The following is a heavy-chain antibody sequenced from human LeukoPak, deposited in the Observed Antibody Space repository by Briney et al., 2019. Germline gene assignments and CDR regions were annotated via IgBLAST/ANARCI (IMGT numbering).Heavy chain of an antibody. CDR2: ISAYNGNT. J-gene: IGHJ4*02. CDR1: GYPSTSYG. CDR3: ARDSPRPNGRITMMLPDY. V-gene: IGHV1-18*01. Sequence: ASVKVSCKASGYPSTSYGLSWVRQVPGQGLEWMGWISAYNGNTHYAERLQDRVTLTKDTSTNTAYMELRSLRLDDTAVYYCARDSPRPNGRITMMLPDYWGQGTLVTVSS. D-gene: IGHD3-22*01.